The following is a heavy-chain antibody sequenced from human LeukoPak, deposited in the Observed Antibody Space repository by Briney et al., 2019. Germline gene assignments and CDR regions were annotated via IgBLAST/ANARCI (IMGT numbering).Heavy chain of an antibody. V-gene: IGHV4-39*07. J-gene: IGHJ4*02. Sequence: SETLSLTCSVSGGSISGTSYCWGWIRQPPGKGPGWIGSHYHTGRIYHNPSLNSRVTISVDTSKNQFSLKLSSVTDADTAVYYCARDLYGGFDYWGQGTLVTVSS. CDR3: ARDLYGGFDY. CDR1: GGSISGTSYC. CDR2: HYHTGRI. D-gene: IGHD4-23*01.